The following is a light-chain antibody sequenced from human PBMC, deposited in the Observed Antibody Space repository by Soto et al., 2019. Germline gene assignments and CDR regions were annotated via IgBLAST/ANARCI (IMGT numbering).Light chain of an antibody. J-gene: IGKJ3*01. V-gene: IGKV1-27*01. CDR3: QKYDISHFT. CDR1: QGISNH. Sequence: DIQMTQSPSSLSASVGDRVTITCRASQGISNHLAWYQQKLGRVPKLLIYDASTLQSGVPSRFSGRGSGTDFTLTISRLQLEDAATYYCQKYDISHFTFGPGTKVDIK. CDR2: DAS.